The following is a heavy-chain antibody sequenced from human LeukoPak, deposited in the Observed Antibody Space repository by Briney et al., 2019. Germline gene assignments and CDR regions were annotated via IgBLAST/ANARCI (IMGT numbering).Heavy chain of an antibody. J-gene: IGHJ5*02. CDR1: GFTFNSYW. CDR3: ARVGSYDILTVTFDP. Sequence: GGSLRLSCAASGFTFNSYWMNWVRQAPGKGLEWVANIKRDGSEKYYVDSVKGRFTISRDNAKNSLDLQMNSLRVEDTAVYYCARVGSYDILTVTFDPWGQGTLVTVSS. D-gene: IGHD3-9*01. V-gene: IGHV3-7*03. CDR2: IKRDGSEK.